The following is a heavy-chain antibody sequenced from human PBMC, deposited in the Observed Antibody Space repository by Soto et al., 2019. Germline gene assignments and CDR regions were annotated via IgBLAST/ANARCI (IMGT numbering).Heavy chain of an antibody. CDR1: GFTFSSYA. CDR2: ISYDGSNK. CDR3: ARDLVWPHPSYYYYYYGMDV. J-gene: IGHJ6*02. Sequence: QVQLVESGGGVVQPGRSLRLSCAASGFTFSSYAMHWVRQAPGKGLEWVAVISYDGSNKYYADSVKGRFTISRDNSKNTLYLQMNSLRAEDTAVYYCARDLVWPHPSYYYYYYGMDVWGQGTTVTVSS. V-gene: IGHV3-30-3*01. D-gene: IGHD3-16*01.